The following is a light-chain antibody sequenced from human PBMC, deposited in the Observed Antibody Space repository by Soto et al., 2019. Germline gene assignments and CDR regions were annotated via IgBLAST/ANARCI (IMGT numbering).Light chain of an antibody. CDR1: QSVSSN. CDR3: QQYNNWPPVT. CDR2: GAS. Sequence: EVVMTQSPATLSVSPGERATLSCRASQSVSSNLAWYQQKPGQAPRLLIYGASTRPTGIPARFSGSGSGTEFTLTISSLQSEDFAVYYCQQYNNWPPVTFGQGTKVDIK. V-gene: IGKV3-15*01. J-gene: IGKJ1*01.